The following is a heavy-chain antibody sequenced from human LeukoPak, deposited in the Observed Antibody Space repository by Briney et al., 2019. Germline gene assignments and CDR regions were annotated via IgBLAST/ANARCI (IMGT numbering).Heavy chain of an antibody. CDR3: ASVAFDSPFDY. D-gene: IGHD2-21*01. J-gene: IGHJ4*02. V-gene: IGHV4-4*07. CDR2: IYTSGST. Sequence: SETLSLTCTVSGGSISSYYWSWIRQPAGKGLERIGRIYTSGSTNYNPSLKSRVTMSVDTSKNQFSLKLSSVTAADTAVYYCASVAFDSPFDYWGQGTLVTVSS. CDR1: GGSISSYY.